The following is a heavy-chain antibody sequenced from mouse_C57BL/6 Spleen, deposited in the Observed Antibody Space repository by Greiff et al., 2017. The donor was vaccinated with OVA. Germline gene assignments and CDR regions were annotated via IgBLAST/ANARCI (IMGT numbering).Heavy chain of an antibody. CDR2: ISDGGSYT. V-gene: IGHV5-4*01. CDR1: GFTFSSYA. Sequence: EVQGVESGGGLVKPGGSLKLSCAASGFTFSSYAMSWVRQTPEKRLEWVATISDGGSYTYYPDNVKGRFTISRDNAKNNLYLQMSHLKSEDTAMYYCAREGYYGSKSFAYWGQGTLVTVSA. CDR3: AREGYYGSKSFAY. D-gene: IGHD1-1*01. J-gene: IGHJ3*01.